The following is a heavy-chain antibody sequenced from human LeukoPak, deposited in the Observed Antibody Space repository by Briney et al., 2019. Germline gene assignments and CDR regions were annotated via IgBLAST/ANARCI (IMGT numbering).Heavy chain of an antibody. J-gene: IGHJ4*02. V-gene: IGHV4-34*01. CDR1: GGSFSGYF. D-gene: IGHD3-22*01. Sequence: SETLSLTCAVYGGSFSGYFWTWIRQPPGRGLEWIGEITHSGSTNYNPSLKSRVIISTDTSNNQFSLKLSSVTAADTAVYYCARGPPQTYFHGNGYYYFDYWGQGTLVTVSS. CDR3: ARGPPQTYFHGNGYYYFDY. CDR2: ITHSGST.